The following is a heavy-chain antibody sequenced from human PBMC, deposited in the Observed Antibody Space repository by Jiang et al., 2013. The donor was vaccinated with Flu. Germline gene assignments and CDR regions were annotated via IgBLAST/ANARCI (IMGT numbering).Heavy chain of an antibody. D-gene: IGHD3-10*01. J-gene: IGHJ6*02. V-gene: IGHV1-69*04. CDR3: ARERYGSGSYYNVHYYYGMDV. Sequence: SGGTFSSYTISWVRQAPGQGLEWMGRIIPILGIANYAQKFQGRVTITADKSTSTAYMELSSLRSEDTAVYYCARERYGSGSYYNVHYYYGMDVWGQGTTVTVSS. CDR2: IIPILGIA. CDR1: GGTFSSYT.